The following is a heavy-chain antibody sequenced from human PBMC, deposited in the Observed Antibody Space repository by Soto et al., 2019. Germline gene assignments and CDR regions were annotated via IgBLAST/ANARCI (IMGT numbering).Heavy chain of an antibody. Sequence: LSLTCAASGGCISSGGYSWSWIRQPPGKGLEWIGYIYHSGSTYYNPSLKSRVTISVDRSKKQFSLKLSSVTAADTALYYCARTYGRNFDYWGQRTLVPVSS. D-gene: IGHD1-7*01. V-gene: IGHV4-30-2*02. J-gene: IGHJ4*02. CDR1: GGCISSGGYS. CDR3: ARTYGRNFDY. CDR2: IYHSGST.